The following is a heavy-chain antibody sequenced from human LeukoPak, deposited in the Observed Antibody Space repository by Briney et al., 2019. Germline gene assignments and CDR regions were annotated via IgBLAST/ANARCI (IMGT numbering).Heavy chain of an antibody. CDR3: ARAYRSSWNYYYFYMDV. Sequence: GGSLRLSCAASGFTFSSYEMNWVRQAPGKGLEWVSYISSSGSTIYYADSVKGRFTISRDNAKNSLYLQMNSLRGEDTAVYYCARAYRSSWNYYYFYMDVWGKGTTVTISS. J-gene: IGHJ6*03. D-gene: IGHD6-13*01. V-gene: IGHV3-48*03. CDR1: GFTFSSYE. CDR2: ISSSGSTI.